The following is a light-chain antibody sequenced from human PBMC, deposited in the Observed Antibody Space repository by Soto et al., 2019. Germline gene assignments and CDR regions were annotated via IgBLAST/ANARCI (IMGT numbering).Light chain of an antibody. CDR3: QSFDTSLSGSVV. J-gene: IGLJ2*01. CDR2: RFN. Sequence: QSVLTQPPSVSGAPGQRVTISCTGSSSNIGAGHDVHWYQHSPGTAPKLLIYRFNNRPSGVPDRFSGSKSGTSASLAISGRQAEDEADYYCQSFDTSLSGSVVFGGGTKLTVL. V-gene: IGLV1-40*01. CDR1: SSNIGAGHD.